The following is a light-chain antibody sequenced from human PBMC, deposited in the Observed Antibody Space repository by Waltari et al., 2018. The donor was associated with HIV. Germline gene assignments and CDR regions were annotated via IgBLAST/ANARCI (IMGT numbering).Light chain of an antibody. CDR2: AAS. CDR1: QGISSN. J-gene: IGKJ2*01. V-gene: IGKV1-8*01. CDR3: QQYYSYPRT. Sequence: AIRMTQSPSSLSASTGDRVTITCRASQGISSNLAWYQQKPGKAPNLLIYAASTLQSGVTSRFSGSGSGTDFNLTISCLQSEDFATYYCQQYYSYPRTFGQGTKLDIK.